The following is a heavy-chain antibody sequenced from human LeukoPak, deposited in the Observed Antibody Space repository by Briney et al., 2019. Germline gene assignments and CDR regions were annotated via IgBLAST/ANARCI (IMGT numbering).Heavy chain of an antibody. D-gene: IGHD3-10*01. CDR3: AKDINTMVRGAYFDY. V-gene: IGHV3-30*02. CDR1: GFTFSSYC. J-gene: IGHJ4*02. Sequence: GGSLRLSCAASGFTFSSYCMHWVRQAPGKGLEWVAFIRYDGSNKYYADSVKSRFTISRDNSKNTLYLQMNSLRAEDTALYYCAKDINTMVRGAYFDYWGQGTLVTVSS. CDR2: IRYDGSNK.